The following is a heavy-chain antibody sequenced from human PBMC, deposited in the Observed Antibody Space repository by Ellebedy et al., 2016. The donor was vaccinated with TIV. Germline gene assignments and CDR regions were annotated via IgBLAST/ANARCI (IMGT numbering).Heavy chain of an antibody. D-gene: IGHD3-9*01. CDR2: ISYDGSNK. V-gene: IGHV3-30*18. CDR1: GFTFSSYG. J-gene: IGHJ3*02. Sequence: GGSLRLXXAASGFTFSSYGMHWVRQAPGKGLEWVAVISYDGSNKYYADSVKGRFTISRDNSKNTLYLQINSLRAEDTAVYYCAKETGYWSPYDAFDIWGQGTMVTVSS. CDR3: AKETGYWSPYDAFDI.